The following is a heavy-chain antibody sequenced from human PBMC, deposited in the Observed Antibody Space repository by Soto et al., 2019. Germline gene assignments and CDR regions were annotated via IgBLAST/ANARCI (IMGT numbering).Heavy chain of an antibody. CDR3: AREPPETPPDY. Sequence: ASVKVSCKASGYTFTNFGVTWVRRAPGQGLEWMGWISAYTDTPNYAQKFQGRVTMTIDTSTSTAYMDLRSLTSDDTAVYYCAREPPETPPDYWGQGTLVTVSS. CDR1: GYTFTNFG. J-gene: IGHJ4*02. CDR2: ISAYTDTP. V-gene: IGHV1-18*01.